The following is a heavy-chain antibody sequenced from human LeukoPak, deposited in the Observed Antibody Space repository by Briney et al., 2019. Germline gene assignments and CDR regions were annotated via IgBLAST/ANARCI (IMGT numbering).Heavy chain of an antibody. Sequence: PGGSLRLSCAASGFTFSSYSMNSVRQAPGKGLEWVSSISSSSSYIYYAASVKGRFTISRDNAKNSLYLQMNSLRAEDTAVYYCARDSYYYGSGSYYVYWRQGTLVTVSS. CDR2: ISSSSSYI. V-gene: IGHV3-21*01. CDR3: ARDSYYYGSGSYYVY. J-gene: IGHJ4*02. CDR1: GFTFSSYS. D-gene: IGHD3-10*01.